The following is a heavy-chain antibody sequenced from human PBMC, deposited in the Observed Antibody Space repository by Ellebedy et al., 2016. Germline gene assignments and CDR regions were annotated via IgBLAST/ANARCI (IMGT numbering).Heavy chain of an antibody. J-gene: IGHJ4*02. V-gene: IGHV3-23*01. CDR2: ISDNAITT. CDR3: ARSLGFCTETSCLRDFDS. D-gene: IGHD2-2*01. CDR1: GFTFSTYA. Sequence: GGSLRLSXAASGFTFSTYAMAWVRQAPGKGLEWVSSISDNAITTYYAGSVKGRFSISRDNSKNTLYLQMSSLRSDDTAVYYCARSLGFCTETSCLRDFDSWGQGTLVTVSS.